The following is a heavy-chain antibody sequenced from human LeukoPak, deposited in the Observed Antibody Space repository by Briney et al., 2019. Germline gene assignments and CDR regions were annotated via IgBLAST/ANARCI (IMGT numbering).Heavy chain of an antibody. D-gene: IGHD4-17*01. J-gene: IGHJ4*02. Sequence: GGSLRLSCAASGFTFSNYGLNWVRQAPGKGLGWVSHISSSGSAKYYADSVKGRFTISRDNSKNTLYLQMNSLRAEDTAVYYCAREGLNYDDYGDSYYFDYWGQGTLVTVSS. CDR2: ISSSGSAK. CDR3: AREGLNYDDYGDSYYFDY. V-gene: IGHV3-48*01. CDR1: GFTFSNYG.